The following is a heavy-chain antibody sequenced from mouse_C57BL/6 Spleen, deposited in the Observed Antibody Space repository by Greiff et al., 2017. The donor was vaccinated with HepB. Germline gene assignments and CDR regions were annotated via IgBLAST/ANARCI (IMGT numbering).Heavy chain of an antibody. Sequence: EVQLQQSGPELVKPGASVKISCKASGYTFTDYYMNWVKQSHGKSLEWIGDINPNNGGTSYNQKFKGKATLTVDKSSSTTYMELRSLTSEDSAVYYCARTSYYHPVDYWGQGTSVTVSS. CDR3: ARTSYYHPVDY. J-gene: IGHJ4*01. CDR1: GYTFTDYY. CDR2: INPNNGGT. D-gene: IGHD2-10*01. V-gene: IGHV1-26*01.